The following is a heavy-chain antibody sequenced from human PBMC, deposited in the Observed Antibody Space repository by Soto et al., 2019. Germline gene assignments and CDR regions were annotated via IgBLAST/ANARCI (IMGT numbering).Heavy chain of an antibody. V-gene: IGHV3-30-3*01. CDR2: ISYDGSNK. J-gene: IGHJ6*02. Sequence: AGGSLRLSCAASGVTCISYAMHWVRQAPGKGLEWVAVISYDGSNKYYADSVKGRFTISRDNSKNTLYLQMNSLRAEDTAVYYCARDRGALVPVKGYYYYGMDVWGQGTTVTVSS. CDR1: GVTCISYA. D-gene: IGHD2-2*01. CDR3: ARDRGALVPVKGYYYYGMDV.